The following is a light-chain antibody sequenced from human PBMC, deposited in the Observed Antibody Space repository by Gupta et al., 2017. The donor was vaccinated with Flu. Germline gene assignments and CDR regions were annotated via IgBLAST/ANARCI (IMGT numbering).Light chain of an antibody. CDR3: SSYTSTSTFYV. Sequence: QSALTHPASVSGSPGQSITISCTGTSSDVGRSNSVSWYQQHPGKAPKLIIYDVSSRPSGISSRFSGSKSGNTASLTISGLEAEDETDYYCSSYTSTSTFYVFGTGTKVTVL. CDR2: DVS. CDR1: SSDVGRSNS. V-gene: IGLV2-14*01. J-gene: IGLJ1*01.